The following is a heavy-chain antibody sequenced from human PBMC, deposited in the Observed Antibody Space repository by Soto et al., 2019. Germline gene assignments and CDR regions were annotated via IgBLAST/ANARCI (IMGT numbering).Heavy chain of an antibody. V-gene: IGHV3-73*01. J-gene: IGHJ4*02. CDR3: QLTGSNMGGDY. D-gene: IGHD1-7*01. Sequence: PVGSLRLSCAASGLSVNGSAMHWVRQASGKGLEWVGRIRSKANSYATAYAALVNGRFTISRDDSKNTEYLQMNSLKTEDTAVYYCQLTGSNMGGDYWGQGTLVTVSS. CDR2: IRSKANSYAT. CDR1: GLSVNGSA.